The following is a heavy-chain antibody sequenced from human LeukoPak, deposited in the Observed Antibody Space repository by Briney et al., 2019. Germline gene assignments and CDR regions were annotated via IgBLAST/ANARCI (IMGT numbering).Heavy chain of an antibody. J-gene: IGHJ4*02. CDR1: GGSISSSSYY. V-gene: IGHV4-39*02. CDR2: IYYSGST. CDR3: ARDKGLTGDPSSFDY. D-gene: IGHD7-27*01. Sequence: KPSETLSLTCTVSGGSISSSSYYWGWIRQPPGKGLEWIGSIYYSGSTYYNPSLKSRVTISVDTSKNQFSLKLSSVTAADTAVYYCARDKGLTGDPSSFDYWGQGTLVTVSS.